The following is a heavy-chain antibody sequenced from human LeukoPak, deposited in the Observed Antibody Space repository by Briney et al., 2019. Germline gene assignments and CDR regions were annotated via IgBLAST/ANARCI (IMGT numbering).Heavy chain of an antibody. D-gene: IGHD4-4*01. J-gene: IGHJ1*01. CDR3: ARAAVTDQYFQH. CDR1: GGSISSGGYY. CDR2: IYYSGST. V-gene: IGHV4-31*03. Sequence: PSETLSLTCTVSGGSISSGGYYWSWLRQHPGQGLEWIGYIYYSGSTYYNPSLKSRVTISVNTSKNQFSLKLSSVTAADTAVYYCARAAVTDQYFQHWGQGTLVTVSS.